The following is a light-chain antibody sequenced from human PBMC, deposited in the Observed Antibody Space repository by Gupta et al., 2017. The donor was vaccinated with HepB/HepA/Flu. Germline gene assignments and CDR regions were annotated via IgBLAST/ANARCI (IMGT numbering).Light chain of an antibody. V-gene: IGKV1-5*03. CDR1: QNVGRR. Sequence: QMTQSPPTLSASLGDRVTITCRASQNVGRRLAWYHQKPGKAPKLLIYETSNLASGVPSRFSGSKSGIEFTLTISGLQPDDFATYYCQQYNSYFPSTFGQGTKLEIK. CDR3: QQYNSYFPST. CDR2: ETS. J-gene: IGKJ2*01.